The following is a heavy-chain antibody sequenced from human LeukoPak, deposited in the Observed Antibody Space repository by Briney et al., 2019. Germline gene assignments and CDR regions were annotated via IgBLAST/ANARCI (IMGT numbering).Heavy chain of an antibody. J-gene: IGHJ3*01. V-gene: IGHV1-18*01. CDR1: GYTFPSHG. CDR2: INPYNGNT. D-gene: IGHD3-10*01. Sequence: ASVKVSCKTSGYTFPSHGIAWVRQAAGQGLEWLGWINPYNGNTYYAQKVQSTVTMTTDTSATTAYMELRSLRSDDTAVYYCARGNYGALDFWGQGTMVTVSS. CDR3: ARGNYGALDF.